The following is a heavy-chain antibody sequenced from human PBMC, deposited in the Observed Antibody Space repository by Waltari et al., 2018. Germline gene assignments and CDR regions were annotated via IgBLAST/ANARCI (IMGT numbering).Heavy chain of an antibody. CDR1: GYSISSGYY. J-gene: IGHJ5*02. CDR2: IYHSGST. CDR3: ARLISNFPNWFDP. Sequence: QVQLQESGPGLVKPSETLSLTCAVSGYSISSGYYWGWIRQPPGKGLEWIGSIYHSGSTYYNPSLKSRVTISVDTSKNQFSLKLSSVTAADTAVYYCARLISNFPNWFDPWGQGTLVTVSS. V-gene: IGHV4-38-2*01. D-gene: IGHD4-4*01.